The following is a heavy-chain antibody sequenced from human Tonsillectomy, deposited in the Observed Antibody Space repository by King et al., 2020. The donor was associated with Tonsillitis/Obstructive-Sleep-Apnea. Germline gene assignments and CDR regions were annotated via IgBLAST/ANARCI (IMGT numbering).Heavy chain of an antibody. CDR2: IYYSGST. V-gene: IGHV4-59*01. D-gene: IGHD2-2*03. J-gene: IGHJ6*02. CDR3: VRDGPGFFSTTSCYPYGMVV. CDR1: GGSISSYY. Sequence: QLQESGPGLVKPSETLSLTCTVSGGSISSYYWSWIRQPPGKGLEWIGYIYYSGSTNYNPSLKSRVTISVDTSKNQFSLKLSSVTAADTAVYYCVRDGPGFFSTTSCYPYGMVVWGQGTTLTVSS.